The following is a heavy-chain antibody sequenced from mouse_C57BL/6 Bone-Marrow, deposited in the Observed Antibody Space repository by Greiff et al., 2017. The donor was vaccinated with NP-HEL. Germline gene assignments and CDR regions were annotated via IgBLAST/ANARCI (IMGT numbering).Heavy chain of an antibody. CDR1: GYTFTSYW. V-gene: IGHV1-55*01. Sequence: QVQLQQPGAELVKPGASVKMSCKASGYTFTSYWITWVKQRPGQGLEWIGDIYPGSGSTNYNEKFKSKATLTVDTSSSTAYMQLSSLTSEDSAVYYCARDRYDGYPYWYFDVWGTGTTVTVSS. D-gene: IGHD2-3*01. CDR3: ARDRYDGYPYWYFDV. J-gene: IGHJ1*03. CDR2: IYPGSGST.